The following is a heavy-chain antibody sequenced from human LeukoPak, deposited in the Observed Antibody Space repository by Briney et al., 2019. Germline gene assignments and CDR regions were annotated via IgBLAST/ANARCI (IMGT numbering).Heavy chain of an antibody. Sequence: GGTLRLSCAASGFTFSDYSMSWIRQGPGKGLGWVSYISSSGSTIYYAHSVKGRSTISRDNAKNSLYLQMNSLRAEDTAVYYCARDRVYSGYNLFYYGMDVWGQGTTVTVSS. CDR2: ISSSGSTI. CDR3: ARDRVYSGYNLFYYGMDV. J-gene: IGHJ6*02. D-gene: IGHD5-12*01. CDR1: GFTFSDYS. V-gene: IGHV3-11*01.